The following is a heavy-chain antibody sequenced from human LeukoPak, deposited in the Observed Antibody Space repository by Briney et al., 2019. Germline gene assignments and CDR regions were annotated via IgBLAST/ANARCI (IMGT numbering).Heavy chain of an antibody. D-gene: IGHD2-15*01. CDR3: AREGGGSGGWFDP. CDR1: GYTFTGYY. Sequence: ASVKVSCKASGYTFTGYYMHWVRQAPGQGLEWMGWINPNSGGTNYAQKFQGWVTMTRDTSISTAYMELSRLRSDVTAVYYCAREGGGSGGWFDPWGQGTLVTVSS. CDR2: INPNSGGT. V-gene: IGHV1-2*04. J-gene: IGHJ5*02.